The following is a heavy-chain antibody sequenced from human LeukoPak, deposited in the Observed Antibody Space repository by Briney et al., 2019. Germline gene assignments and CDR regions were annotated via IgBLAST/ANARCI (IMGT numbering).Heavy chain of an antibody. D-gene: IGHD2-15*01. CDR3: SRGSYNSGGTSDY. J-gene: IGHJ4*02. CDR2: ISTSGNYI. CDR1: GFTFSDYS. V-gene: IGHV3-21*01. Sequence: PGGSLRLSCAASGFTFSDYSMNWVRQAPGKGLEWVSYISTSGNYIYYADSVKGRFPISRGNAKNSLYLQMNSLRAEDTAVYYCSRGSYNSGGTSDYWGQGNLVTVSS.